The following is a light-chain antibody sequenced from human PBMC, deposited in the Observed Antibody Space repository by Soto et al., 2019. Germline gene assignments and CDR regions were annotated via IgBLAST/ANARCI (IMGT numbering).Light chain of an antibody. Sequence: QSALTQPASVSGSPGQSIVIPCTGTSSDVGGWDLVSWYQQQPGKAPKLMIYDVRIRPSGVSSRFSGSKAGNTASLTISGLQAADEGDYYCSSYTNTPSVNYVFGNGTKLTFL. CDR2: DVR. CDR1: SSDVGGWDL. CDR3: SSYTNTPSVNYV. V-gene: IGLV2-14*03. J-gene: IGLJ1*01.